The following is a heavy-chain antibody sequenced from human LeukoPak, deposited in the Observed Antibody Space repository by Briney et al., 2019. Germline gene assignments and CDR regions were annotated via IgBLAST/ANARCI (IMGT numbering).Heavy chain of an antibody. V-gene: IGHV1-2*02. Sequence: GSVKVSCRTSGYTFTGYYIHWVRQAPGQGLECVAWIYPDSGGTNYAQTFQGRATVTRDTSSSTAHMELSRLRSDDTAVYFCARGDCSVSGCHGGNWVDLWGEGTVVSVSS. D-gene: IGHD2-15*01. CDR2: IYPDSGGT. J-gene: IGHJ5*02. CDR3: ARGDCSVSGCHGGNWVDL. CDR1: GYTFTGYY.